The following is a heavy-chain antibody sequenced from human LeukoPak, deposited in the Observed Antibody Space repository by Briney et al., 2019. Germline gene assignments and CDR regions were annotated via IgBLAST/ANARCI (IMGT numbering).Heavy chain of an antibody. J-gene: IGHJ4*02. Sequence: GGSLRLSCAASGFTFSSYGITWVRQAPGKGLEWVTTISATGGSTYYADSVKGRFTISRDNSKDTLYLQMNSLRAEDTAVYYCAKGGYSSGWRNYFDYWGQGTLVTVSS. CDR2: ISATGGST. V-gene: IGHV3-23*01. D-gene: IGHD6-19*01. CDR1: GFTFSSYG. CDR3: AKGGYSSGWRNYFDY.